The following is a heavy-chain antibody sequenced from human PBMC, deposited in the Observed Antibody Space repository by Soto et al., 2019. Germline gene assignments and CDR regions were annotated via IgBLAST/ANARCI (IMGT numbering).Heavy chain of an antibody. D-gene: IGHD2-15*01. Sequence: QVQLVESGGGVVQPGESLRLSCAASGFTFSSYAMHWVRQTPGKGLEWVAAISYDGTYKYHVDSVKGRLTISRDNSKNTLYLQMNSLRPEDTAVCYGAGQGGSMGVWDIDYWGQGSLVTVSS. CDR1: GFTFSSYA. V-gene: IGHV3-30*03. J-gene: IGHJ4*02. CDR3: AGQGGSMGVWDIDY. CDR2: ISYDGTYK.